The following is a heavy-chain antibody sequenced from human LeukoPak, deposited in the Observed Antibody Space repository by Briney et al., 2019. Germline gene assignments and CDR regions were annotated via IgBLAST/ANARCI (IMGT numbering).Heavy chain of an antibody. Sequence: ASVKVSCKASSYTLTSYGISWVRQAPGQGLEWMGWISVYNGNTNYTQKFQGRVTMTTDTSTSTAYMELSSLRSEDTAVYYCARDRYGDDHFDYGGQGTLVTVSS. V-gene: IGHV1-18*01. CDR1: SYTLTSYG. CDR3: ARDRYGDDHFDY. J-gene: IGHJ4*02. D-gene: IGHD4-17*01. CDR2: ISVYNGNT.